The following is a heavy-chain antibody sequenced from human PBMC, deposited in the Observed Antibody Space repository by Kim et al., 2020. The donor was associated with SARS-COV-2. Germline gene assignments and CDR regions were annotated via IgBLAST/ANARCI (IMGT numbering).Heavy chain of an antibody. CDR3: ARKGRVVVAATPYYGSSGPSAHYYYGMDV. Sequence: ASVKVSCKASGYTFTGYYMHWVRQAPGQGLEWMGWINPNSGGTNYAQKFQGWVTMTRDTSISTAYMELSRLRSDDTAVYYCARKGRVVVAATPYYGSSGPSAHYYYGMDVWGQGTTVTVSS. V-gene: IGHV1-2*04. J-gene: IGHJ6*02. CDR1: GYTFTGYY. CDR2: INPNSGGT. D-gene: IGHD2-15*01.